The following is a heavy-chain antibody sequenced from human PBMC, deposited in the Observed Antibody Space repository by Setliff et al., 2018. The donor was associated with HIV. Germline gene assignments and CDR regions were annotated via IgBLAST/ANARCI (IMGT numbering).Heavy chain of an antibody. J-gene: IGHJ4*02. CDR1: GFTFSSYE. Sequence: PGGSLRLSCAASGFTFSSYEMNWVRQAPGKGLEWVSYISSSGGTIYYADSVKGRFTISRDNAKKSLYLQMNTMKTEDTAVYYCAADIPTPLAQIDYWGQGTLVTVSS. D-gene: IGHD2-15*01. V-gene: IGHV3-48*03. CDR3: AADIPTPLAQIDY. CDR2: ISSSGGTI.